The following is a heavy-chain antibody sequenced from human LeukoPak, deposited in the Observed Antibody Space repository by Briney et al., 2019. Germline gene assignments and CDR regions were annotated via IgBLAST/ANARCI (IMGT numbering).Heavy chain of an antibody. D-gene: IGHD6-19*01. Sequence: GGSLRLSCAASGFTVSSNYMSWVRQAPGKGLEWVSVIYSGGSTYYADSVKGRFTISRHNSKNTLYLQMNSLRAEDTAVYYCARDSGAGTAGVDAFDIWGQGTMVTVSS. CDR2: IYSGGST. CDR3: ARDSGAGTAGVDAFDI. J-gene: IGHJ3*02. CDR1: GFTVSSNY. V-gene: IGHV3-53*04.